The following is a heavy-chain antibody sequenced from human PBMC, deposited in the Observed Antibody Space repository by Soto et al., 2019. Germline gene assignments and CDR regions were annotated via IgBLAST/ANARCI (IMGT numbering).Heavy chain of an antibody. Sequence: QVQLQESGPGLVKPSETLSLTCTVSGGSISSYYWSWIRQPPGKGLEWIGYIYYSGSTNYNPALQSRVTISVDTSKNQCALKLSSVTAADTAVYYCARQGPYGMDVWGQGTTVTVSS. J-gene: IGHJ6*02. V-gene: IGHV4-59*08. CDR3: ARQGPYGMDV. CDR2: IYYSGST. CDR1: GGSISSYY.